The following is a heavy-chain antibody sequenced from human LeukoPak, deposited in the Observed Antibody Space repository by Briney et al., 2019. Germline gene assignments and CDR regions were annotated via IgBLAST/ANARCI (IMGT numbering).Heavy chain of an antibody. V-gene: IGHV3-48*01. CDR3: AIETILAVAGDF. J-gene: IGHJ4*02. CDR1: GFTFNRNN. Sequence: PGGSLRLSCAASGFTFNRNNMNWVRQAPGKGLEWVSYISSTSITMYYADSVKGRFTISRDNAKNSLYLQMNSLRADDTAVYYCAIETILAVAGDFWGQGTLVTVSS. D-gene: IGHD6-19*01. CDR2: ISSTSITM.